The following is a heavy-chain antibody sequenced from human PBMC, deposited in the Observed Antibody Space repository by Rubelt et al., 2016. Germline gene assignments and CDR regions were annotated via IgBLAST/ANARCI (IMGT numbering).Heavy chain of an antibody. D-gene: IGHD1-26*01. CDR3: ARVGAMYYYYGTDV. CDR1: GGSISSSSYY. CDR2: IYYSGST. J-gene: IGHJ6*02. V-gene: IGHV4-39*07. Sequence: QLQLQESGPGLVKPSETLSLTCTVSGGSISSSSYYWGWIRQPPGKGLEWIGSIYYSGSTSYRPSPKRRVTISVDTSKNQFSLKLRSVTAADTAVYYCARVGAMYYYYGTDVWGQGTTVTVSS.